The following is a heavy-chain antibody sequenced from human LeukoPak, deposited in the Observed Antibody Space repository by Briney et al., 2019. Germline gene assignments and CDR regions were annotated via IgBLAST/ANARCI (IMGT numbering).Heavy chain of an antibody. D-gene: IGHD2/OR15-2a*01. V-gene: IGHV3-74*01. CDR2: VKTDGSST. Sequence: GGSLRLSCAASGSSFSSHWMHWVRQAPGKGLVWVSRVKTDGSSTSYAESVRGRFTISRDNAKNTVNLQMNNLGVEDTAVYYCARESGTDLSRQSDAFDIWGQGTMVTVS. CDR1: GSSFSSHW. CDR3: ARESGTDLSRQSDAFDI. J-gene: IGHJ3*02.